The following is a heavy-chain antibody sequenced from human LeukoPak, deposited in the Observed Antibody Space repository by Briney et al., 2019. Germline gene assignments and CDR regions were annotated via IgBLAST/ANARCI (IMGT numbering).Heavy chain of an antibody. Sequence: GGSLRLSCAASGFTFSTYWMTWVRQAPGKGLEWVANMKGDGSEIHYVDSVKGRFTISRDNAKNSLYLQMNYLRAEDTAVYYCARPAYTAAYDLWGQGTMVTVSS. J-gene: IGHJ3*01. D-gene: IGHD3-16*01. CDR1: GFTFSTYW. CDR3: ARPAYTAAYDL. CDR2: MKGDGSEI. V-gene: IGHV3-7*01.